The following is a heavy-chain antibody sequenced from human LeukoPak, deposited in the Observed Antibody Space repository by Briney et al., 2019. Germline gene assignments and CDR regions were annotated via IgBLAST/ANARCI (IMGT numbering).Heavy chain of an antibody. CDR2: TYYRSKWYN. CDR1: GDSVSSNSAA. D-gene: IGHD3-10*01. CDR3: AREGLNMVRGVLPKEAWGWFDP. Sequence: SQTLSLTCAISGDSVSSNSAAWNWIRQSPSRGLEWLGRTYYRSKWYNDYAVSVKSRITINPDTSKNQFSLKLSSVTAADTAVYYCAREGLNMVRGVLPKEAWGWFDPWGQGTLVTVSS. J-gene: IGHJ5*02. V-gene: IGHV6-1*01.